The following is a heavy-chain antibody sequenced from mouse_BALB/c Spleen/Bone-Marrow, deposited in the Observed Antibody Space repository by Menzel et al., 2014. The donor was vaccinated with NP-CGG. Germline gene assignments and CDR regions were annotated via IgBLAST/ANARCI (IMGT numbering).Heavy chain of an antibody. J-gene: IGHJ3*01. CDR2: INPDSSTI. V-gene: IGHV4-1*02. Sequence: VQLKESGGGLVQPGGSPKLSCAASGFDFSRYWMAWVRQAPGKGLEWIGEINPDSSTINYTPSLKDKFIISRDNAKNTLYLQMNKVRSEDTALYYCAKNYYYGYVAYWGQGTLVTVSA. CDR1: GFDFSRYW. D-gene: IGHD1-2*01. CDR3: AKNYYYGYVAY.